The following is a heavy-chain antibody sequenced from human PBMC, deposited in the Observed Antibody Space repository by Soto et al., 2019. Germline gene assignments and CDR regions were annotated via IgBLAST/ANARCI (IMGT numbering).Heavy chain of an antibody. J-gene: IGHJ5*02. CDR2: MYYRGST. D-gene: IGHD3-3*01. V-gene: IGHV4-39*01. CDR1: GGSISSSRYY. Sequence: SETLSLTCTVSGGSISSSRYYWGWIRQPPGKGLEWIGSMYYRGSTYYNPSLKSRVTISVDTSKNQFSLKLSSVTAADTAVYYCARQTRYYDFWSGPNWLDPWGQGTLVTVSS. CDR3: ARQTRYYDFWSGPNWLDP.